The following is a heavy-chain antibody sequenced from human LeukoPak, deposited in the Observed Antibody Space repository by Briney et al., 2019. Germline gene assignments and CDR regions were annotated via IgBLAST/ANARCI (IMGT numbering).Heavy chain of an antibody. CDR1: GFKCDDYG. V-gene: IGHV3-20*04. D-gene: IGHD2-21*02. CDR2: INWNGGST. CDR3: ARGEVVTAKGPFDY. J-gene: IGHJ4*02. Sequence: PGGSLRLSCATTGFKCDDYGMSWVRQTTRKGLEWVSGINWNGGSTGYADSVKGRFTISRDNAKNSLYLQMNSLRAEGTALYYCARGEVVTAKGPFDYWGQGTLVTVSS.